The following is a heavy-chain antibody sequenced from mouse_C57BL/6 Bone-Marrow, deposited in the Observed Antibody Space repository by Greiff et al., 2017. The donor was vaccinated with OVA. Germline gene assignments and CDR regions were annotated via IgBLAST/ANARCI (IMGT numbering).Heavy chain of an antibody. D-gene: IGHD1-1*01. Sequence: EVHLVESGGGLVKPGGSLKLSCAASGFTFSDYGMHWVRQAPEKGLEWLAYISSGSSTIYYADSVKGRFTISGDNAKNALFQRMTSLGSEDTAMYYCARDTTVVASFDDWGQGTTLTVSS. CDR2: ISSGSSTI. J-gene: IGHJ2*01. V-gene: IGHV5-17*01. CDR3: ARDTTVVASFDD. CDR1: GFTFSDYG.